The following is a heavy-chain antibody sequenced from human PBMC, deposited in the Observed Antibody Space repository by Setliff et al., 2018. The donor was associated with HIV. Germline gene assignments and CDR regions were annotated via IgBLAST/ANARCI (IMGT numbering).Heavy chain of an antibody. CDR1: GFTFDNYA. D-gene: IGHD3-16*01. CDR2: IRYDGSNK. Sequence: PGGSLRLSCAASGFTFDNYAMHWVRQAPGKGLEWVAVIRYDGSNKYYADSVKGRFTISRDNSMHTLYLQMHSLRPEDTAVYYCAKDRLNPQSNNWFDPWGQGTLVTVSS. V-gene: IGHV3-30*02. CDR3: AKDRLNPQSNNWFDP. J-gene: IGHJ5*02.